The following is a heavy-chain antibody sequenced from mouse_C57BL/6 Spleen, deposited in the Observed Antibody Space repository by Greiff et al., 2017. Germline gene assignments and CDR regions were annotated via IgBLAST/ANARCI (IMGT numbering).Heavy chain of an antibody. J-gene: IGHJ2*01. Sequence: EVQGVESGGGLVQSGRSLRLSCATSGFTFSDFYMEWVRQAPGKGLEWIAASRNKANDYTTEYSASVKGRFIVSRDTSQSILYLQMNALRAEDTAIYYCARDADYDEGAFDYWDQGTTLTVSS. CDR1: GFTFSDFY. CDR2: SRNKANDYTT. D-gene: IGHD2-4*01. CDR3: ARDADYDEGAFDY. V-gene: IGHV7-1*01.